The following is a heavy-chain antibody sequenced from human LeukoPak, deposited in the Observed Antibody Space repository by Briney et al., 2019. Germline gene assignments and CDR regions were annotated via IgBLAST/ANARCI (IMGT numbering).Heavy chain of an antibody. CDR1: GASISSGSYY. V-gene: IGHV4-39*07. CDR2: IFYSGST. Sequence: SETLSLTCTVSGASISSGSYYWGWIRQPPGKGLQWIGSIFYSGSTYYNPSLKSRVTISVDTSKNQFSLKLSSVTAADTAVYYCARDASTAAIHYYYGMDVWGQGTTVTVSS. D-gene: IGHD2-2*01. CDR3: ARDASTAAIHYYYGMDV. J-gene: IGHJ6*02.